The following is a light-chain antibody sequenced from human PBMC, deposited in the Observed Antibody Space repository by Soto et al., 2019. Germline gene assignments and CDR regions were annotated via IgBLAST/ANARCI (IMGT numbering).Light chain of an antibody. V-gene: IGKV3-20*01. J-gene: IGKJ1*01. CDR2: GAS. CDR3: QQYGGSPRT. Sequence: IVLTQSPGTLSLSPGGGATPSCRASQSINSCLAWYQQRRGQAPRLLIHGASNRATGIPDRFSGSGSGTDFTLTISRLEPEDFAVYYCQQYGGSPRTFGQGTKVDIK. CDR1: QSINSC.